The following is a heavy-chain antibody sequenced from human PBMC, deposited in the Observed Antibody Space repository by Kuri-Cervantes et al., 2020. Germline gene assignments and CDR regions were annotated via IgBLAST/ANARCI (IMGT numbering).Heavy chain of an antibody. CDR3: AKPTREPDS. V-gene: IGHV3-48*04. D-gene: IGHD5-12*01. Sequence: GESLKISCVVSGFSLSDYTMSWVRQAPGMGLEWVAYISSTGTTIFYADSVRGRFTISRDNAKNSLFLQMNSLRAEDTAVYFCAKPTREPDSWGQGTLVTVSS. J-gene: IGHJ4*02. CDR1: GFSLSDYT. CDR2: ISSTGTTI.